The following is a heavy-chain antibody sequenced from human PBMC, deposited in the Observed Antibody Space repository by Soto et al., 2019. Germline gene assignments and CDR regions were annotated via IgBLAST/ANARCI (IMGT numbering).Heavy chain of an antibody. V-gene: IGHV3-23*01. D-gene: IGHD3-10*01. J-gene: IGHJ4*02. CDR2: ISGSGGST. Sequence: PGGSLRHSCGACGFTFSSYAMNCVRQAPGKGLEWVSAISGSGGSTYYADSVKGRFTISRDNSKNTLYLQMNSLRAEDTAVYYCAKGQEILWLGEASYYFDYWGQGTLVTVSS. CDR3: AKGQEILWLGEASYYFDY. CDR1: GFTFSSYA.